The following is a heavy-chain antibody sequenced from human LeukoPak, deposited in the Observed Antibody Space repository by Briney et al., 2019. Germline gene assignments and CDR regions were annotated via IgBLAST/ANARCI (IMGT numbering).Heavy chain of an antibody. J-gene: IGHJ5*02. Sequence: KSSETLSLTCTVSGASISSYYWSWIRQPPGKGLEWIGYIYYSGSTKYNPSLKSRVTISVDTSKNQFSLRLSSVTAADTAVYYCARDPSNFGEFIPGSSGSWFDPWGQGILVTVSS. V-gene: IGHV4-59*01. CDR3: ARDPSNFGEFIPGSSGSWFDP. CDR2: IYYSGST. CDR1: GASISSYY. D-gene: IGHD3-10*01.